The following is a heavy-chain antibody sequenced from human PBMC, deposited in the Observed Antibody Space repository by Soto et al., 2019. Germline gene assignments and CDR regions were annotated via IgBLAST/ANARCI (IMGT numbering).Heavy chain of an antibody. CDR3: AREIAVAGTVWFDP. CDR1: GFTFSSYS. J-gene: IGHJ5*02. V-gene: IGHV3-48*01. Sequence: GGSLRLSCAASGFTFSSYSMNWVRQAPGKGLEWVSYISSSSSTIYYADSVKGRFTISRDNAKNSLYLQMNSLRAEDTAVYYCAREIAVAGTVWFDPWGQGTLVTVSS. D-gene: IGHD6-19*01. CDR2: ISSSSSTI.